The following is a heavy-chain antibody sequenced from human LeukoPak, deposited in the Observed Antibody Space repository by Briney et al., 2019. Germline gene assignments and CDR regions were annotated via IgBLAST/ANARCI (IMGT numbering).Heavy chain of an antibody. D-gene: IGHD3-3*01. J-gene: IGHJ5*02. CDR2: INTKTGRT. V-gene: IGHV1-2*02. CDR1: GYTFTDYY. CDR3: ARADFIDAGPYVIAP. Sequence: VASVKVSCKTSGYTFTDYYIHWVRQAPGQGLEWRGWINTKTGRTSFARTFQGRVTLTRDPSITTVYMDMAWLTSDDTAIYFCARADFIDAGPYVIAPWGQGTLVTVSS.